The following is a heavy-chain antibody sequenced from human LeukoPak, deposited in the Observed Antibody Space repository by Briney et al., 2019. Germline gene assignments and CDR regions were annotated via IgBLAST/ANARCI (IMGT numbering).Heavy chain of an antibody. CDR3: ARDVVRGLNWFDP. V-gene: IGHV3-23*01. J-gene: IGHJ5*02. Sequence: PGGSQGLSCAASGFTFSSYAMSWVRQAPGKGLEWVSTISGSGGSTYYADSVKGRFTISRDNSKNTLYLEMNSLRVEDTAVYYCARDVVRGLNWFDPWGQGVLVMVSS. CDR2: ISGSGGST. CDR1: GFTFSSYA. D-gene: IGHD3-10*01.